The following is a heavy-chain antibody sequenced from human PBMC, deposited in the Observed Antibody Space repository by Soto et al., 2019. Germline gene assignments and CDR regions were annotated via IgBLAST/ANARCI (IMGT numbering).Heavy chain of an antibody. D-gene: IGHD2-21*02. Sequence: QVQLVQSGAEVKKPGASVKVSCKASGYTFTSYDITWVRQATGQGLEWLGWLNPNNGNTAYAQKFQGRLTLTRDTSINTAYMELSSLESEDTAVYYCARDSGGNSGWFDPWGQGTLVTVSS. CDR1: GYTFTSYD. V-gene: IGHV1-8*01. J-gene: IGHJ5*02. CDR3: ARDSGGNSGWFDP. CDR2: LNPNNGNT.